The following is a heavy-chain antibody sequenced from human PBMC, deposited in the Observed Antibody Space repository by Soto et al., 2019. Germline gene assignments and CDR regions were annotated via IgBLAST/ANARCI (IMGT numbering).Heavy chain of an antibody. V-gene: IGHV3-9*01. CDR3: AKDRFGYYYMDV. D-gene: IGHD3-16*01. CDR2: ISWNSGSI. J-gene: IGHJ6*03. Sequence: GGSLRLSCAASGFTFDDYAMHWVRQAPGKGLEWVSGISWNSGSIGYADSVKGRFTIYSDNAKNSLYLQMNSLRAEDTALYYCAKDRFGYYYMDVWGKGTTVTVSS. CDR1: GFTFDDYA.